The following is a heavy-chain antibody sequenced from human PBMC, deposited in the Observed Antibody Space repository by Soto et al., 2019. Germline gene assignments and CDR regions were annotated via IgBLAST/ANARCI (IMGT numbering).Heavy chain of an antibody. CDR1: GYTFTIYD. CDR2: MNPNSGNT. Sequence: GASVKVSCKASGYTFTIYDINWVRQATGQGLEWMGWMNPNSGNTGYAQKFQGRVTMTRNTSISTAYMELSSLRSEDTAVYYCARGPYSSSWRQYNWFDPWGQGTLVTVSS. CDR3: ARGPYSSSWRQYNWFDP. J-gene: IGHJ5*02. D-gene: IGHD6-13*01. V-gene: IGHV1-8*01.